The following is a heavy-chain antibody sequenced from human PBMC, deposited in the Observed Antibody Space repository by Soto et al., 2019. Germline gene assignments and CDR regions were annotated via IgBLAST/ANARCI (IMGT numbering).Heavy chain of an antibody. Sequence: ASVKVSCKASGYTFTGYYMHWARQAPGQGLEWMGWINPNSGGTNYAQKFQGWVTMTRDTSISTAYMELSRLRSDDTAVYYCARLNPYYYYGMDVWGQGTTVTV. J-gene: IGHJ6*02. CDR3: ARLNPYYYYGMDV. CDR1: GYTFTGYY. CDR2: INPNSGGT. V-gene: IGHV1-2*04.